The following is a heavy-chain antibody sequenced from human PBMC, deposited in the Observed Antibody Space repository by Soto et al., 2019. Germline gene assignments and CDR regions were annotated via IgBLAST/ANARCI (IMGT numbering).Heavy chain of an antibody. CDR1: GGSISSYY. V-gene: IGHV4-59*01. Sequence: QVQLQESGPGPVKPSETLSLTCTVSGGSISSYYWSWIRQPPGKGLEWIGYIYYSGSTNYNPSLKSRVTISVDTSKNQFSLKLSSVTAADTAVYYCARDSSIAARSWFDPWGQGTLVTVSS. J-gene: IGHJ5*02. CDR2: IYYSGST. CDR3: ARDSSIAARSWFDP. D-gene: IGHD6-6*01.